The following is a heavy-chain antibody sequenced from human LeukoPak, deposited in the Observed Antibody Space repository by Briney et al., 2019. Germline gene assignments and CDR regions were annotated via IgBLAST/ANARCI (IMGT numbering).Heavy chain of an antibody. D-gene: IGHD3-10*01. Sequence: GGSLRLSCAASGFTVSNKYMTWVRQAPGKGLEWVSLIYSDGRTYYADSIKGRFTISRDSSKNMLYLQMNRLRAEDTAVYYCAKSPYFYNSGRYVDVWGKGTTVTVSS. V-gene: IGHV3-53*01. CDR3: AKSPYFYNSGRYVDV. J-gene: IGHJ6*03. CDR1: GFTVSNKY. CDR2: IYSDGRT.